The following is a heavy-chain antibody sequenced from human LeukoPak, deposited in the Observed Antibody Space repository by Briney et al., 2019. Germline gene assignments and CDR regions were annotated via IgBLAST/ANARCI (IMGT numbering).Heavy chain of an antibody. Sequence: GGSLRLSCAVSGFTFSSYEMNWVRQAPGKGVEWVSSITSSSSYIYYADSVKGRFTISRDNATNSLYLQMNSLRVEDTDVYYCARDPYSGSYWDYYYYYMVLWGQGTTVTISS. D-gene: IGHD1-26*01. CDR2: ITSSSSYI. CDR3: ARDPYSGSYWDYYYYYMVL. CDR1: GFTFSSYE. V-gene: IGHV3-21*01. J-gene: IGHJ6*03.